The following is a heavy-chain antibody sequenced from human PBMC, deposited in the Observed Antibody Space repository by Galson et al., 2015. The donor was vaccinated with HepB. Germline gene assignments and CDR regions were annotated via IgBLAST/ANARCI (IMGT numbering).Heavy chain of an antibody. CDR1: GFTFSSYA. Sequence: SLRLSCAASGFTFSSYAMSWVRQAPGKGLERVSAASGSGYSTYYADSVKGRFTISRDNSKNTLSLQMSSLRGEDTAVYYCAKGGASGSYFMDWGQGTLVTVSS. CDR2: ASGSGYST. V-gene: IGHV3-23*01. CDR3: AKGGASGSYFMD. D-gene: IGHD1-26*01. J-gene: IGHJ4*02.